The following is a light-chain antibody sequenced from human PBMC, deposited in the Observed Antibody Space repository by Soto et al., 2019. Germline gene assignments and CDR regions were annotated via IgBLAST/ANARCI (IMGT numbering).Light chain of an antibody. Sequence: QSALTQPRSVSGSPGQSVTISCTGTSSDVGGYNYVSWYQQHPGKAPKLMIYDVSKRPSGVPDRFSGSKSGNTASLTISGLQAEDEADYYCCSSVGSYNSVFGGGTKLTVL. J-gene: IGLJ3*02. CDR2: DVS. CDR3: CSSVGSYNSV. CDR1: SSDVGGYNY. V-gene: IGLV2-11*01.